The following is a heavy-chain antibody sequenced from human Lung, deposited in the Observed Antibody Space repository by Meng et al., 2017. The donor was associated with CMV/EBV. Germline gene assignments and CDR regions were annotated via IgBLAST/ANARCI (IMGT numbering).Heavy chain of an antibody. D-gene: IGHD1-26*01. CDR2: INSDDGNT. J-gene: IGHJ4*02. V-gene: IGHV3-74*01. CDR1: GINVSNFW. CDR3: ARDRGGNYYGGFDY. Sequence: GINVSNFWMHWVRQCTGKGLVWVSRINSDDGNTNYADSVKGRFTISRDSAKRTLYLQMNSLRAEDTAVYYCARDRGGNYYGGFDYWGQGTLVTVSS.